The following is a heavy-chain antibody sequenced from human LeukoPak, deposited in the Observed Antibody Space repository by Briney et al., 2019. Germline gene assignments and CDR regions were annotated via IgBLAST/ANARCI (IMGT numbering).Heavy chain of an antibody. CDR3: ARSFHSSGWYHDY. CDR1: GRTFSTYA. V-gene: IGHV1-69*13. Sequence: SVKVSCKASGRTFSTYAISWVRQAPGQGLEWMGGILPIFGTANYAPEFQGRVTITADESTSTAYMELSSLRSEDTAVYYCARSFHSSGWYHDYWGQGTLVTVSS. D-gene: IGHD6-19*01. CDR2: ILPIFGTA. J-gene: IGHJ4*02.